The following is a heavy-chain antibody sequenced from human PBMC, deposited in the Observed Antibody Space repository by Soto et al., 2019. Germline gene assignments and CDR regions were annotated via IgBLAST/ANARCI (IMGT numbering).Heavy chain of an antibody. CDR1: GDSVSSNTAA. D-gene: IGHD6-19*01. Sequence: SQTLSLTCAISGDSVSSNTAAWNWIRQSPSRGLEWLGRTYYRSKWYNDYAGSVKSRISINPDTSKNQVSLQLNSVTPDDTAVYFCARGRGSGWNYYGMDVWGQGTTVTVSS. CDR3: ARGRGSGWNYYGMDV. J-gene: IGHJ6*02. CDR2: TYYRSKWYN. V-gene: IGHV6-1*01.